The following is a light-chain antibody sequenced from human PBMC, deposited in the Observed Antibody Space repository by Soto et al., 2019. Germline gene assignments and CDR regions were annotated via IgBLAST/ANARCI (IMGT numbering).Light chain of an antibody. CDR2: EVR. Sequence: QSVLTQPASVSGSAGQSITISCSGTMRDVGAYNLVSWYQQHPGTAPKLIIYEVRNRPSGISSRFSGSRSGNTASLTISGLQSEDEGDCYCSAYIARSTLVFGGGTKLTVL. V-gene: IGLV2-14*01. J-gene: IGLJ3*02. CDR1: MRDVGAYNL. CDR3: SAYIARSTLV.